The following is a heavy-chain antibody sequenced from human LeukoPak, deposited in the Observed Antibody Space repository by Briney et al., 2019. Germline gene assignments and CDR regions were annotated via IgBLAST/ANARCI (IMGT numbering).Heavy chain of an antibody. V-gene: IGHV3-48*01. CDR2: IRTDAGTI. Sequence: GGSLSLSCVATGLTFSSYSMNWVRQAPGKGLEWVSYIRTDAGTIYYADSVKGRFTISRDDASNSQYLLMKSLRPEDTAVYYCVRDHPWLVDSWGQGTQVIVSS. CDR1: GLTFSSYS. D-gene: IGHD3-9*01. CDR3: VRDHPWLVDS. J-gene: IGHJ4*02.